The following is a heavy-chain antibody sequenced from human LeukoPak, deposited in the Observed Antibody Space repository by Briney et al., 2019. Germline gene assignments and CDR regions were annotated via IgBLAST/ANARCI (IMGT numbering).Heavy chain of an antibody. CDR3: GSGYDRVDY. J-gene: IGHJ4*02. CDR1: GGSFSGYY. V-gene: IGHV4-59*10. Sequence: MASETLSLTCAVYGGSFSGYYWSWIRQPAGKGLEWIGRIYTSGSTNYNPSLKSRVTISVDTSKNQFSLKLSSVTAADTAVYYCGSGYDRVDYWGQGTLVTVSS. D-gene: IGHD5-12*01. CDR2: IYTSGST.